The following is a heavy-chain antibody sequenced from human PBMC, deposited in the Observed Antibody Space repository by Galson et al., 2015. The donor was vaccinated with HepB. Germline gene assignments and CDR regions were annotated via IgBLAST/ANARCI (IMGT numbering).Heavy chain of an antibody. CDR2: IYYSGST. Sequence: ETLSLTCTVSGGSISSYYWSWIRQPPGKGLEWIGYIYYSGSTNYNPSLKSRVTISVDTSKNQFSLKLSSVTAADTAVYYCARDSLSGWYGMDVWGQGTTVTVSS. J-gene: IGHJ6*02. V-gene: IGHV4-59*01. D-gene: IGHD6-19*01. CDR3: ARDSLSGWYGMDV. CDR1: GGSISSYY.